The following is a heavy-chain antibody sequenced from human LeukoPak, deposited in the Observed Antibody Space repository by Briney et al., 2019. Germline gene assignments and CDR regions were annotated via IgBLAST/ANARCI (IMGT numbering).Heavy chain of an antibody. CDR3: ARGGYDFWSGSKNWFDP. CDR1: GGSISSYY. D-gene: IGHD3-3*01. Sequence: SETLSLTCTVSGGSISSYYWSWIRQPPGKGLEWIGYIYYSGSTNYNPSLKSRVTISVDTSKNQFSLKLSSVTAADTAVYYCARGGYDFWSGSKNWFDPWGQGTLVTVYS. J-gene: IGHJ5*02. CDR2: IYYSGST. V-gene: IGHV4-59*01.